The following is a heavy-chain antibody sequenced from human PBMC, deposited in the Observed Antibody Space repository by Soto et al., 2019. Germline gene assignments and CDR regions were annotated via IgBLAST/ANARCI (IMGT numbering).Heavy chain of an antibody. V-gene: IGHV3-72*01. CDR1: AFTFSDHY. CDR2: TRNKANSYTT. D-gene: IGHD3-10*01. CDR3: TSGFPKFDS. Sequence: PGGSLRLSCAASAFTFSDHYMDWVRQAPGKGLEWVGRTRNKANSYTTEYAASVKGRFTISRDDSKNLLYLQMNSLKTEDTAVYYCTSGFPKFDSWGQGTLVTVSS. J-gene: IGHJ4*02.